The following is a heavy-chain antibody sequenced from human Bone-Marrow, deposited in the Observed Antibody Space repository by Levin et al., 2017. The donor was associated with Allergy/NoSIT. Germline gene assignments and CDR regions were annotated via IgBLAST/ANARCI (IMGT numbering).Heavy chain of an antibody. CDR2: IKQDGSER. Sequence: GESLKISCAASGFTFSYFWMSWVRQAPGKGLEWVANIKQDGSERFYVDSVKGRFTISRDNTENSLYLQLNSLRAEDTPVYYCARGPRDLDVWGQGTTVTVSS. D-gene: IGHD5-24*01. V-gene: IGHV3-7*01. J-gene: IGHJ6*02. CDR1: GFTFSYFW. CDR3: ARGPRDLDV.